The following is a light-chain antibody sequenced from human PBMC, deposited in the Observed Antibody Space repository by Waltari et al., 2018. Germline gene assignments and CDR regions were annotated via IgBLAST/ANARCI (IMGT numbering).Light chain of an antibody. V-gene: IGLV2-11*01. CDR3: SSYAGSNTHVL. J-gene: IGLJ2*01. CDR1: RRDVGTYNS. Sequence: SALTKPRSVSGSPGQSVTISCTGTRRDVGTYNSFSWYPHFPGKAPILLIYDVSSRPSAVPARFSGSKSGNTASLTISWLQTDDEADYYCSSYAGSNTHVLFGGGTKLTVL. CDR2: DVS.